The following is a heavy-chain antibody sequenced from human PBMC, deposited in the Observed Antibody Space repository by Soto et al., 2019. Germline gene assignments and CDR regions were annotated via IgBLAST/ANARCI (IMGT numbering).Heavy chain of an antibody. CDR3: ARGRYGEY. Sequence: QVHLVQSGAEVKKPGASVKVSCKGSGYAFTTYGITWVRQAPGQGLEWMGWISAHNGNTNYAQKPQGRVTVTRATSPSPAYTELRSLRSDDTAVYYCARGRYGEYWGQGALVTVSS. CDR2: ISAHNGNT. J-gene: IGHJ4*02. CDR1: GYAFTTYG. D-gene: IGHD3-10*01. V-gene: IGHV1-18*01.